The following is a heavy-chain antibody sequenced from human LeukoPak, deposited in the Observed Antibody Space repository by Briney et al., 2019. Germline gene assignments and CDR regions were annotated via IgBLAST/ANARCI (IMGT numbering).Heavy chain of an antibody. CDR2: IYYSGGT. D-gene: IGHD1-26*01. Sequence: SETLSLTCTVSGGSISSYYWSWIRQPPGKGLEWIGYIYYSGGTNYNPSLKSRVTISVDTSKNQFSLKLSSVTAADTAVYYCARGRGGATDYYYYGMDVWGQGTTVTVSS. J-gene: IGHJ6*02. V-gene: IGHV4-59*01. CDR1: GGSISSYY. CDR3: ARGRGGATDYYYYGMDV.